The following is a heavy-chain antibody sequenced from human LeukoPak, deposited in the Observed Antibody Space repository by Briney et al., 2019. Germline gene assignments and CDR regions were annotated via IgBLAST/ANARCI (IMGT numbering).Heavy chain of an antibody. D-gene: IGHD5-18*01. CDR1: GFTFSAYW. CDR3: ARVVGRRGYALDF. CDR2: INSDGSIT. Sequence: PGGSLRLSCAASGFTFSAYWMHWVRQAPGKGLVWVSRINSDGSITNYADSVKGRFTISRDNAKNTLYLQMNSLRAEDTAVYYCARVVGRRGYALDFWGQGTLVTVSS. V-gene: IGHV3-74*01. J-gene: IGHJ4*02.